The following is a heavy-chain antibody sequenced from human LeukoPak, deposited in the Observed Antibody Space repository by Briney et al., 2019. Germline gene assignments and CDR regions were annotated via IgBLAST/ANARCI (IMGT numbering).Heavy chain of an antibody. Sequence: ASVKVSCKASGYTFTSYYMHWVRQAPGQGLEWMGIINPSGGTNYAQKFQGRVTMTRDTSISTAYMELSRLRSDDTAVYYCASGPYSSSWSWDYWGQGTLVTVSS. D-gene: IGHD6-13*01. J-gene: IGHJ4*02. CDR1: GYTFTSYY. V-gene: IGHV1-2*02. CDR2: INPSGGT. CDR3: ASGPYSSSWSWDY.